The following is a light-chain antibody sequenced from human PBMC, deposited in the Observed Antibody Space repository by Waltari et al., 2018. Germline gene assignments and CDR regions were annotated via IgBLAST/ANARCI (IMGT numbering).Light chain of an antibody. CDR2: KAS. Sequence: DIQMTQSPSTLSASVGDRVTITCRASQSISSWLAWYQQKPGKAPKLLIYKASSLESGVTSRFSGSGSVTEFTLTISSLQPDDFATYYCQQYNSYPWTFGQGTKVEIK. CDR3: QQYNSYPWT. CDR1: QSISSW. J-gene: IGKJ1*01. V-gene: IGKV1-5*03.